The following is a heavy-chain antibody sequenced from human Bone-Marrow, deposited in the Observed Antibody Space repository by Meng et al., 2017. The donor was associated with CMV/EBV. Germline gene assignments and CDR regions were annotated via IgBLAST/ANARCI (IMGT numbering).Heavy chain of an antibody. Sequence: GGSLRLSCAASGFTFDDYAMHWVRQAPGKGLEWVSGISWNSGSIGYADSVKGRFTISRDNAKNSLYLQMNSLRAEDTALYYCAKGGHGSSGYNYYFDYWGQGTLVTVSS. CDR2: ISWNSGSI. D-gene: IGHD3-22*01. CDR3: AKGGHGSSGYNYYFDY. V-gene: IGHV3-9*01. J-gene: IGHJ4*02. CDR1: GFTFDDYA.